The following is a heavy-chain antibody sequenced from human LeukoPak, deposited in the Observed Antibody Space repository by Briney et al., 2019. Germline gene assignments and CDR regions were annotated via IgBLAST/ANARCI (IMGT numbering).Heavy chain of an antibody. CDR3: ARDQEAFDY. Sequence: ASVKVSCKASGYIFTSNYIHWVRQAPGQGLEWMGMIYPRDGSTSYAQKFQGRVTVTRDTSTSTVHMELSGLRSEDTAVYYCARDQEAFDYWGQGTPVTVSS. CDR1: GYIFTSNY. J-gene: IGHJ4*02. CDR2: IYPRDGST. V-gene: IGHV1-46*01.